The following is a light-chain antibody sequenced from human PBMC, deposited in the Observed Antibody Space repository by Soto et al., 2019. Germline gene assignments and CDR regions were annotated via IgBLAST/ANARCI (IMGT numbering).Light chain of an antibody. Sequence: EIVLTQSPGTLSLSRGERATLSCRASQSVSSSYLAWYQQKPGQAPRLLIYGASSRATGIPDRFSGSGSGTDFTLTISRLEPEDSAVYYCQQYGSSREFTFGPGTKVDIK. CDR3: QQYGSSREFT. CDR1: QSVSSSY. J-gene: IGKJ3*01. CDR2: GAS. V-gene: IGKV3-20*01.